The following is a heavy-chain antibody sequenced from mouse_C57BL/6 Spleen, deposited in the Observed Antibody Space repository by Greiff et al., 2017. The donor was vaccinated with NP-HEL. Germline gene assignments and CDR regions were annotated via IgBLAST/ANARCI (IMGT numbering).Heavy chain of an antibody. D-gene: IGHD2-4*01. CDR1: GFTFSDYY. J-gene: IGHJ3*01. Sequence: EVMLVESEGGLVQPGSSMKLSCTASGFTFSDYYMAWVRQVPEKGLEWVANINYDGSSTYYLDSLKSRFIISRDNAKNILYLQMSSLKSEDTATYYCARAIYYDYGPWFAYWGQGTLSLSLQ. V-gene: IGHV5-16*01. CDR3: ARAIYYDYGPWFAY. CDR2: INYDGSST.